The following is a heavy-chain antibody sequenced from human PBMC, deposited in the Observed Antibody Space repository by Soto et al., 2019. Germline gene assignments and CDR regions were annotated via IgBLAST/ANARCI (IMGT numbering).Heavy chain of an antibody. D-gene: IGHD3-3*01. CDR2: MYPGDSDT. CDR3: ARLPRDCNKTSCYYADH. J-gene: IGHJ4*02. V-gene: IGHV5-51*01. Sequence: GESLKISCRGSGYDFNTNWFGWVRQVPGGGLEWVGIMYPGDSDTRYNPSLQGHVTLSVDVTVSTAFLQWRSLETSDTGMYFCARLPRDCNKTSCYYADHWGQGTQVTVSS. CDR1: GYDFNTNW.